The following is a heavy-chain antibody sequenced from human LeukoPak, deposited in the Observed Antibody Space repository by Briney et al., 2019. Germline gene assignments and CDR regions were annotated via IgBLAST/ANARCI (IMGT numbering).Heavy chain of an antibody. CDR2: IADDGSNK. CDR1: GFTFSSCA. D-gene: IGHD2-2*03. V-gene: IGHV3-30*04. Sequence: PGGSLRLSCAASGFTFSSCAMHWVRQAPGKGLEWVAVIADDGSNKYYADSVKGRFTISRDNSNNTLYLQMNSLRVEDTAVYYCARVDDLDAFDTWGQGTLVTVSS. J-gene: IGHJ3*02. CDR3: ARVDDLDAFDT.